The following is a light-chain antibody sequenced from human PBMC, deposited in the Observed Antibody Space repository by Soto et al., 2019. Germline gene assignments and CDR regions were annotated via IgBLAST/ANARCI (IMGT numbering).Light chain of an antibody. V-gene: IGKV1-39*01. Sequence: DIQMTQSPSSLSASIGDRVTITCRASQSISSSLNWYQQRPGKAPNLLIYAASSLQSGVPSRFSGSGSGTDFTLTISSLQPEDFASYYCQQSYSTPNTFGQGTKLEIK. CDR2: AAS. CDR3: QQSYSTPNT. J-gene: IGKJ2*01. CDR1: QSISSS.